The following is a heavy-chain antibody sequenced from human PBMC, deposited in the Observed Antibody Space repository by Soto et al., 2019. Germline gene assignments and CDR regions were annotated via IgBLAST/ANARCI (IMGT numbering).Heavy chain of an antibody. CDR2: IIPIFGTA. CDR3: ARASQGIDSRGYYYGVNWFDA. CDR1: GGTFSSYA. D-gene: IGHD3-22*01. V-gene: IGHV1-69*13. J-gene: IGHJ5*02. Sequence: ASVKVSCKASGGTFSSYAISWVRQAPGQGLEWMGGIIPIFGTANYAQKFQGRVTITADESTSTAYMELSSLRSEDTAVYYCARASQGIDSRGYYYGVNWFDAWGQGTLVTVSS.